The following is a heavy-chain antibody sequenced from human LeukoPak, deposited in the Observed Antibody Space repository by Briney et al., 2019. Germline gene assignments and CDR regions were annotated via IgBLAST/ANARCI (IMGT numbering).Heavy chain of an antibody. D-gene: IGHD1-26*01. J-gene: IGHJ4*02. Sequence: PGRSLRHSCAASGFTCSSESMNWVRQAPGQELEWVSSISDSGYYINYADSVKGRFTISRDNAKNSLYLQMNSLRAEDTAVYYCAIAPSGGIEWQLRKWGQGTLVVCSS. CDR2: ISDSGYYI. CDR3: AIAPSGGIEWQLRK. CDR1: GFTCSSES. V-gene: IGHV3-21*06.